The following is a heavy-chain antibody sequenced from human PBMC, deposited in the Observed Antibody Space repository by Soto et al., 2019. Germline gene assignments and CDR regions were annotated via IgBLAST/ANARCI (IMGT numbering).Heavy chain of an antibody. CDR2: ISYDGSNK. D-gene: IGHD6-19*01. Sequence: GGSLRLSCAASGFTFNAYTMTWVRQAPGKGLEWVAVISYDGSNKYYADSVKGRFTISRDNSKNTLYLQMNSLRAEDTAVYYCAKASGQWPFDYWGQGTLVTVSS. CDR1: GFTFNAYT. V-gene: IGHV3-30*18. CDR3: AKASGQWPFDY. J-gene: IGHJ4*02.